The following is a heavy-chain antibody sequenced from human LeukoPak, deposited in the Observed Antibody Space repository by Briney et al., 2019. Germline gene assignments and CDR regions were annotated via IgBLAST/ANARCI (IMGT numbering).Heavy chain of an antibody. V-gene: IGHV3-15*07. CDR2: IKSTVDGGTT. D-gene: IGHD6-19*01. CDR1: DFTFNKDW. CDR3: TTGGNVIVADTRAFDI. J-gene: IGHJ3*02. Sequence: GGSLRLSCAASDFTFNKDWMNWVRQAPGKGLEWAGRIKSTVDGGTTDYAAPVKGRFTVSRDDSKKTLYLQMNSLKIEDTAVYYCTTGGNVIVADTRAFDIWGQGTMVTVSS.